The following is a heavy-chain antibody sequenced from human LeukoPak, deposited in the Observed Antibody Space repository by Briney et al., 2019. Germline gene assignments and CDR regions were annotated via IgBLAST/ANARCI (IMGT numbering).Heavy chain of an antibody. V-gene: IGHV1-8*03. D-gene: IGHD2-15*01. CDR3: ARVDGSPGY. Sequence: ASVKVSCKTSGYTFASLDINWVRQARGQGLEWMGWMNTHSGNTGYAQKFQGRVTITRNTSISTVYMELRSLRSEDTAVYYCARVDGSPGYWGQGTLVTVSS. J-gene: IGHJ4*02. CDR1: GYTFASLD. CDR2: MNTHSGNT.